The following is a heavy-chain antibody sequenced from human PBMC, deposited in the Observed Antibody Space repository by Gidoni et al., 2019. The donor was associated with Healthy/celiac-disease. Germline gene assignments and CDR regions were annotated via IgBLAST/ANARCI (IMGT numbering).Heavy chain of an antibody. J-gene: IGHJ5*02. V-gene: IGHV3-30*18. CDR3: AKDVENNWFDP. CDR2: ISYDGSNK. CDR1: GFPFSSYG. Sequence: QVQLVESGGGVVQPGRSLRSACAASGFPFSSYGRHWVRQALGKGLEWVAVISYDGSNKYDADSVKGRFTISRDNSKNTLYLQMNSLRAEYTAVYYCAKDVENNWFDPWGQVTLVTVSS. D-gene: IGHD1-1*01.